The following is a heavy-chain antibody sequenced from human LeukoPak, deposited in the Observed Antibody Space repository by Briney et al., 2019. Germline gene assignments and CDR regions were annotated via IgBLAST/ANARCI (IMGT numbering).Heavy chain of an antibody. J-gene: IGHJ4*02. CDR2: ISRSGGST. CDR1: GFTFSSYA. V-gene: IGHV3-23*01. CDR3: GKVGGSYSGGGDY. Sequence: GGSLRLSCAASGFTFSSYAMSWVRQAPGKGLKWVSAISRSGGSTYYTDSVKGRFTTSRDNSKNTLYLKMNSLGAEDTDVYYCGKVGGSYSGGGDYWGQGTLVTVSS. D-gene: IGHD1-26*01.